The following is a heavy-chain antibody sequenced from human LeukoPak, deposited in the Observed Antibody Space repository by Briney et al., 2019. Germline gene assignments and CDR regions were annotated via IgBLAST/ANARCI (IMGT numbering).Heavy chain of an antibody. V-gene: IGHV3-23*01. CDR2: ISGSGGGT. J-gene: IGHJ4*02. CDR1: GITLSNYA. Sequence: GGSLRLSCAVSGITLSNYAMSWVRQAPGKGVEWVAGISGSGGGTHYADSVKGRFTISRDNPKNTLYLQMNNLRAGDTAVYFCAKRGVVIRVILVGFHKEAYYFDSWGQGALVTVSS. CDR3: AKRGVVIRVILVGFHKEAYYFDS. D-gene: IGHD3-22*01.